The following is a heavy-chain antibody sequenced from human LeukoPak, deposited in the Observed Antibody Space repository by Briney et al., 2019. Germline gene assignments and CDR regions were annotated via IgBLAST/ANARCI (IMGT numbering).Heavy chain of an antibody. CDR1: GYTFTSYY. V-gene: IGHV1-46*03. CDR3: ARSTSVTTGTDWFDP. Sequence: GASAKVSCKASGYTFTSYYMHWVRQAPGQGLEWMGIINPSGGSTSYAQKFQGRVTMTRDTSTSTVYMELSSLRSEDTAVYYCARSTSVTTGTDWFDPWGQGTLVTVSS. CDR2: INPSGGST. J-gene: IGHJ5*02. D-gene: IGHD4-17*01.